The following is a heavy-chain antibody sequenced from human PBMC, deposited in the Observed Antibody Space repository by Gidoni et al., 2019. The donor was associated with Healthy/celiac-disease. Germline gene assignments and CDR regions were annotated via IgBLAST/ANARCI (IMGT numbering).Heavy chain of an antibody. CDR1: GFTFSSYV. CDR3: AKGEYSSGWYVGDNWFDP. V-gene: IGHV3-23*01. J-gene: IGHJ5*02. Sequence: EVQLLESGGGLVQPGGSPRLSCAASGFTFSSYVMSWVRRAPGQGLEWVSAISGSGGSTYYADTVKGQFTISRDNSKNELYLKMNSLRAEDTAVYYCAKGEYSSGWYVGDNWFDPWGQGTLVTVSS. CDR2: ISGSGGST. D-gene: IGHD6-19*01.